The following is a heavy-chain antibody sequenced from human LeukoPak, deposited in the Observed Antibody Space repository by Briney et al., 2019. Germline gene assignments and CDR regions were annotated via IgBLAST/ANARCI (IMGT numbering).Heavy chain of an antibody. V-gene: IGHV1-2*02. CDR3: ARHNWNDAYFDY. J-gene: IGHJ4*02. Sequence: ASVKVSCKASGYTFTGYYMHWVRQAPGQGLEWMGWINPNSGGTNYAQKFQGRVTMTRDTSISTAYMELSRLRSDDTAVYYCARHNWNDAYFDYWGQGTLVTVSS. D-gene: IGHD1-20*01. CDR1: GYTFTGYY. CDR2: INPNSGGT.